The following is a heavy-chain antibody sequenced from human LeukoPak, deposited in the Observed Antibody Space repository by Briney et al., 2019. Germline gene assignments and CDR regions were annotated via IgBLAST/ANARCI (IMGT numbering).Heavy chain of an antibody. CDR3: AKDRSSSPIFDY. CDR2: IRYDGSDK. D-gene: IGHD6-19*01. Sequence: GGSLRLSCAASGFTLSCCGLHWVRQAPGKGLEWVAFIRYDGSDKYYADSVKGRFTISRDNSKNMLYLQMNSLRPEDTAVYHCAKDRSSSPIFDYWGQGTLVTVSS. J-gene: IGHJ4*02. CDR1: GFTLSCCG. V-gene: IGHV3-30*02.